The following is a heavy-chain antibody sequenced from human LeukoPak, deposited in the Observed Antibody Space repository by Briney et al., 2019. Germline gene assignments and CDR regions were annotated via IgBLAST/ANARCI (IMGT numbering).Heavy chain of an antibody. V-gene: IGHV4-59*01. CDR2: IYYRGST. J-gene: IGHJ3*02. CDR3: ARVKSEDAFDI. D-gene: IGHD1-14*01. CDR1: GGSISSYY. Sequence: SETLSLTCTVSGGSISSYYWSWIRQPPGKGLEWIGYIYYRGSTNYNPSLKSRVTISVDTSKNQFSLKLSSVTAADTAVYYCARVKSEDAFDIWGQGTMVTVSS.